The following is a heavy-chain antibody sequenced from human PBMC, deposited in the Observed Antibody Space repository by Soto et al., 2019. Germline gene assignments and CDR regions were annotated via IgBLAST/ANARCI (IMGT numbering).Heavy chain of an antibody. D-gene: IGHD2-2*01. CDR1: GGSISSGDYY. CDR3: ARGRTSSPTPGDY. J-gene: IGHJ4*02. V-gene: IGHV4-61*08. Sequence: SETLSLTCTVSGGSISSGDYYWSWIRQPPGKGLEWIGYIYYSGITNYNPSLKSRVTISVDTSKNQFSLKLSSVTAADTAVYYCARGRTSSPTPGDYWGQGTLVTVSS. CDR2: IYYSGIT.